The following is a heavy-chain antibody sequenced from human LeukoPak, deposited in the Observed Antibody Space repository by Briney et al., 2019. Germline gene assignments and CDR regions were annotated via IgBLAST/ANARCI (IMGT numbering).Heavy chain of an antibody. V-gene: IGHV1-46*03. CDR3: ARGGGEYSSSPDLYP. J-gene: IGHJ4*02. CDR2: INPSGGST. CDR1: GYTFTGYY. D-gene: IGHD6-6*01. Sequence: GASVKVSCKASGYTFTGYYMHWVRQAPGQGLEWMGIINPSGGSTSHAQKFQGRVTMTRDTSTSTVYMELSSLRSEDTAVYYCARGGGEYSSSPDLYPWGQGTLVTVSS.